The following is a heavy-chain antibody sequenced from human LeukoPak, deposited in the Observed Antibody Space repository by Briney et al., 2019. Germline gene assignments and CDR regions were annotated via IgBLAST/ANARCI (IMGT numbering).Heavy chain of an antibody. Sequence: GGSLRLSCAVSGFTFSSYWMSWVRQAPGMGLEWVANIKQDVSEKYYVDSVKGRFTISRDNAKNSLYLQMNSLRAEDTAVYYCARDFILFAFDIWGQGTMVTVSS. D-gene: IGHD2/OR15-2a*01. CDR2: IKQDVSEK. CDR3: ARDFILFAFDI. CDR1: GFTFSSYW. J-gene: IGHJ3*02. V-gene: IGHV3-7*01.